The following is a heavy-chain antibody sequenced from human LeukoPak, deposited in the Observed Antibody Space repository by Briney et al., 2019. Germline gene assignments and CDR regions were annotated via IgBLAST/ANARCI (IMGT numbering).Heavy chain of an antibody. CDR1: GGSISSSSYY. D-gene: IGHD6-13*01. CDR2: IYYSGST. Sequence: SETLSLTCTVSGGSISSSSYYWGWIRQPPGKGLEWIGSIYYSGSTYYNPSLKSRVTMSVDTSKNQFSLKLSSVTAADTAVYYCARLMYSSSWAFWGQGTLVTVSS. CDR3: ARLMYSSSWAF. J-gene: IGHJ4*02. V-gene: IGHV4-39*01.